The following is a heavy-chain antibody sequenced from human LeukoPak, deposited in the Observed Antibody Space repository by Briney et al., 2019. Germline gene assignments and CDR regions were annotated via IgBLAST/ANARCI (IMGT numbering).Heavy chain of an antibody. CDR2: ISSTGGTT. D-gene: IGHD3-10*01. Sequence: GGSLRLSCAASGITFSSYGMSWVRQAPGKGLEWVSSISSTGGTTYYADSVKGRFTISRDNSKNTLYLQMNSLRAEDTAVYYCATCWAAPNPPEFWLDYWGQGTLVTVSS. J-gene: IGHJ4*02. CDR1: GITFSSYG. CDR3: ATCWAAPNPPEFWLDY. V-gene: IGHV3-23*01.